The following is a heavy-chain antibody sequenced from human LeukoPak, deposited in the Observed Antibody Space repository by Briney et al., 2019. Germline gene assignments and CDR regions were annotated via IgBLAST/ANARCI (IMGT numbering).Heavy chain of an antibody. D-gene: IGHD3-22*01. CDR3: ARPKYYYDSSGYYSDAFDI. J-gene: IGHJ3*02. Sequence: GASVKVSCKASGGTFSSYAISWVRQAPGQGLEWMGWISAYNGNTNYAQKLQGRVTMTTDTSTSTAYMELRSLRSDDTAVYYCARPKYYYDSSGYYSDAFDIWGQGTMVTVSS. CDR2: ISAYNGNT. V-gene: IGHV1-18*01. CDR1: GGTFSSYA.